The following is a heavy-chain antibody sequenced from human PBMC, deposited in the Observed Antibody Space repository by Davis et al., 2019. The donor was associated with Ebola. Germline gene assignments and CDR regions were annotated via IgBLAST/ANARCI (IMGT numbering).Heavy chain of an antibody. V-gene: IGHV1-69*13. D-gene: IGHD3-22*01. Sequence: SVKVSCKASGGTFSSYAISWVRQAPGQGLDWMRGTIPVSGVPKYAQDFQGRVTITADESTSTAYMELSSLRSEDTAVYYCARDRYSDGSGYFVEQSHWGQGTLVTVSS. CDR1: GGTFSSYA. CDR2: TIPVSGVP. CDR3: ARDRYSDGSGYFVEQSH. J-gene: IGHJ4*02.